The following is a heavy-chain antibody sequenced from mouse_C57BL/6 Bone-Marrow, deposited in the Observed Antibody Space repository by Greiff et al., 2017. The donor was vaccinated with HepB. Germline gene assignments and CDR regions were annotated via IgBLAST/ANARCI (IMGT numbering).Heavy chain of an antibody. J-gene: IGHJ2*01. CDR2: IYPRSGNT. Sequence: VKLVESGAELARPGASVKLSCKASGYTFTSYGISWVKQRTGQGLEWIGEIYPRSGNTYYNEKFKGKATLTADKSSSTAYMELRSLTSEDSAVYFFARGPYYYGSSYDYFDYWGQGTTLTVSS. CDR3: ARGPYYYGSSYDYFDY. V-gene: IGHV1-81*01. D-gene: IGHD1-1*01. CDR1: GYTFTSYG.